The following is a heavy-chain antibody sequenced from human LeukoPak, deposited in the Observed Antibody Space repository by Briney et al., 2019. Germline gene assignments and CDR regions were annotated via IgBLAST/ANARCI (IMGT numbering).Heavy chain of an antibody. J-gene: IGHJ4*02. CDR2: RYHSGGT. Sequence: SETLSLTCTVSGGSISSGTYYWGWIRQPPGKGLEWIGSRYHSGGTYYNPSLKSRVTISADTSKNQFSLKLSSVTAADTAVYYCARAFWSGYYFDYWGQGTLVTVSS. V-gene: IGHV4-39*07. CDR1: GGSISSGTYY. CDR3: ARAFWSGYYFDY. D-gene: IGHD3-3*01.